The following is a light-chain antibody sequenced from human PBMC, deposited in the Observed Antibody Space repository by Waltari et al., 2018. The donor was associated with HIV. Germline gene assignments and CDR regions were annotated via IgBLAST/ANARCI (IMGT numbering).Light chain of an antibody. V-gene: IGKV3-15*01. Sequence: EIVMTQSPATLSVSLGKRATLSCRASQSIGNNLAWYQQKFGQAPSLVMYGTSTRATGSGSGTNFTLTINSLQSDDSGIYFCQQHTSSVTFGGGTKV. J-gene: IGKJ4*01. CDR1: QSIGNN. CDR2: GTS. CDR3: QQHTSSVT.